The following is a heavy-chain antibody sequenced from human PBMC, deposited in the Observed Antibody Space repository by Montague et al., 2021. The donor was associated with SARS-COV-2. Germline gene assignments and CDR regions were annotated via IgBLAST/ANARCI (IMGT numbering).Heavy chain of an antibody. CDR3: VRAFSNSFKWFDP. V-gene: IGHV3-74*01. D-gene: IGHD6-13*01. J-gene: IGHJ5*02. CDR2: IRADGTTT. Sequence: SRRLSCAASGFPFSAYWMHLVRQAPGQGLEWVARIRADGTTTNYADSVKGRFTISRDNAQDTVYLHMTTLTAEDTAVYYCVRAFSNSFKWFDPWGQGTLVTVSS. CDR1: GFPFSAYW.